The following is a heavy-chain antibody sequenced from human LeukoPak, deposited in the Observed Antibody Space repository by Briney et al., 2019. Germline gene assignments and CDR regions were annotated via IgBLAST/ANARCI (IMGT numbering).Heavy chain of an antibody. Sequence: SVKVSCKASGFTFTSSAMKWVRQARGQRLEWIGWIVVGSGNTNYAQKFQERVTITRDMSTSTAYMELSSLRSEDTAVYYCAAGIQLWSHWYFDLWGRGTLVTVSS. CDR1: GFTFTSSA. J-gene: IGHJ2*01. D-gene: IGHD5-18*01. CDR3: AAGIQLWSHWYFDL. V-gene: IGHV1-58*02. CDR2: IVVGSGNT.